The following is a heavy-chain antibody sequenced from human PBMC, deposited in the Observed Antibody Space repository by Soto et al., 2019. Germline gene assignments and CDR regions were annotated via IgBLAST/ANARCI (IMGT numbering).Heavy chain of an antibody. CDR3: ARPTRFPGD. CDR2: ISGSGSDP. D-gene: IGHD3-16*01. CDR1: GFTFKDYY. J-gene: IGHJ4*02. Sequence: VQLVESGGNLVQPGGSLRLSCVASGFTFKDYYMTWFRQAPGKGLEFVSYISGSGSDPTYADSVKCRFTISRDNAKNSLYLQMNNLRVDDTAVYYCARPTRFPGDWGQGTLVTVSS. V-gene: IGHV3-11*05.